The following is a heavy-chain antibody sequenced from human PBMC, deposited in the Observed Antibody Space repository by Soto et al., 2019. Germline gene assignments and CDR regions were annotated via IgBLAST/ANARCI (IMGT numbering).Heavy chain of an antibody. CDR3: ARRPTCSSTSCRYDAYFDY. D-gene: IGHD2-2*01. J-gene: IGHJ4*02. Sequence: GGSLRLSCAASGFTFSSYAMSWVRQAPGKGLEWVSAISGSGGSTYYADSVKGRFTISRDNSKNTLYLQMNSLRAEDTAVYYCARRPTCSSTSCRYDAYFDYWGQGTLVTVSS. CDR2: ISGSGGST. V-gene: IGHV3-23*01. CDR1: GFTFSSYA.